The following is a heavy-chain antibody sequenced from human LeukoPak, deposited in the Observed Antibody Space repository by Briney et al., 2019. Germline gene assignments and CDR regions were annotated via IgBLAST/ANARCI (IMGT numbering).Heavy chain of an antibody. CDR3: TTLLWFGELSDH. CDR1: GFAFSNAW. CDR2: IKSKTDGGTT. J-gene: IGHJ4*02. V-gene: IGHV3-15*01. D-gene: IGHD3-10*01. Sequence: PGGSLRLSCAASGFAFSNAWMSWVRQAPGKGLEWVGRIKSKTDGGTTDYAAPVKGRFTISRDDSKNTLYLQMNSLKTEDTAVYYCTTLLWFGELSDHWGQGTRVTVSS.